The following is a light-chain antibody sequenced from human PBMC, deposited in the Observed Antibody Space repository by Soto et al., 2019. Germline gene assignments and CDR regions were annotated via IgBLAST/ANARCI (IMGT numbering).Light chain of an antibody. Sequence: SYELTQPPSVSVAPGQTARITCGGNNIGRKSVHWYPQKPGQAPVLVVYDDSDRPSGIPERFSGSNSGNTATLTISRVEAGDEADYYCQVWDSSSDHVVFGGGTKLTVL. CDR2: DDS. J-gene: IGLJ2*01. V-gene: IGLV3-21*02. CDR1: NIGRKS. CDR3: QVWDSSSDHVV.